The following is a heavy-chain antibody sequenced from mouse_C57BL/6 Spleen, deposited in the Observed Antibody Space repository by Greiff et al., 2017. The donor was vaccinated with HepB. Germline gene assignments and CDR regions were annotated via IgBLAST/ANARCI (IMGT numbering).Heavy chain of an antibody. D-gene: IGHD2-2*01. Sequence: QVQLKESGPELVKPGASVKISCKASGYAFSSSWMNWVKQRPGKGLEWIGRIYPGDGDTNYNGKFKGKATLTADKSSSTAYMQLSSLTSEDSAVYFCARRDYGYDDGFAYWGQGTLVTVSA. V-gene: IGHV1-82*01. J-gene: IGHJ3*01. CDR2: IYPGDGDT. CDR1: GYAFSSSW. CDR3: ARRDYGYDDGFAY.